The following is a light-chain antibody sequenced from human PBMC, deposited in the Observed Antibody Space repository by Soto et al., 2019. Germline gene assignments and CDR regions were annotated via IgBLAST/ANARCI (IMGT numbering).Light chain of an antibody. J-gene: IGKJ1*01. Sequence: DIQMTQYTSSLSASVGDRVTITCRASQSISSYLNWYQQKPGKAPKLLIYKASSLESGVPSRFSGSGSGTEFTLTISSLQPDDFATYYCQQYNSYSWTFGQGTKVDIK. CDR2: KAS. CDR3: QQYNSYSWT. CDR1: QSISSY. V-gene: IGKV1-5*03.